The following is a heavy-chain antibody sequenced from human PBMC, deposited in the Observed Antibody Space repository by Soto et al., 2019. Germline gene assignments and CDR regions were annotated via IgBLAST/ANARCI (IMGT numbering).Heavy chain of an antibody. V-gene: IGHV3-48*03. CDR1: GFTWSSYM. Sequence: HPGRSLRLCCAASGFTWSSYMMNWVRQAPGQGLEWIAYLSNSGSSIDYADSVKGRFTISRDNAKNSLYLQMDSLRAEDTALYYCARDAPDPQGRWLKLDICGQGTPVTVAS. CDR2: LSNSGSSI. D-gene: IGHD3-10*01. CDR3: ARDAPDPQGRWLKLDI. J-gene: IGHJ4*02.